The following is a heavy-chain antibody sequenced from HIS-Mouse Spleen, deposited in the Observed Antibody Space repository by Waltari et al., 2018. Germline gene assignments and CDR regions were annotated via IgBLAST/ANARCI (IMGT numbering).Heavy chain of an antibody. J-gene: IGHJ2*01. CDR1: GGSISSSSYY. CDR2: IYYRGGT. CDR3: AREIPYSSSWYDWYFDL. D-gene: IGHD6-13*01. V-gene: IGHV4-39*07. Sequence: QLQLQESGPGLVKPSETLSLTCTVSGGSISSSSYYWGWIRQPPGKGLEWFGSIYYRGGTYDTPSRKSRVTISVDTSKNQFSLKLSSVTAADTAVYYCAREIPYSSSWYDWYFDLWGRGTLVTVSS.